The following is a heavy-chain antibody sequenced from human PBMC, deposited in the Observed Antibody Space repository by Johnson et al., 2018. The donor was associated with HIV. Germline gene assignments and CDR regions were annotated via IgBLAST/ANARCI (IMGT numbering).Heavy chain of an antibody. D-gene: IGHD3-9*01. CDR1: GVTFSNYA. CDR2: ISGSGDTA. CDR3: AKDVESDILTGYGAFDI. Sequence: VLLVESGGGLVQPGGSLRLSCAASGVTFSNYAMSWVRQAPGKGLEWVSAISGSGDTAYYADSVKGRFTISRDSSKNTLFLQMNSLRAEDTAVYHCAKDVESDILTGYGAFDIWGQGTMVTVSS. J-gene: IGHJ3*02. V-gene: IGHV3-23*04.